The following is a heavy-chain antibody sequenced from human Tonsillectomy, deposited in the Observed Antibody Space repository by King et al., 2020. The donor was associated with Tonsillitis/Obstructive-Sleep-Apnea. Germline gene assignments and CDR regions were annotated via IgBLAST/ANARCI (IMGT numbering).Heavy chain of an antibody. Sequence: VQLQQWGAGLLKPSETLSLTCAVYGGSFSGYYWSWIRQPPGKGLEWIGEINHSGSTNYNPSLKSRVTISVDTSKNQFSLKLSYVTAAATAVYYCARLGTGGSPQVESPYYYYMDVWGKGTTVTVSS. CDR3: ARLGTGGSPQVESPYYYYMDV. CDR2: INHSGST. J-gene: IGHJ6*03. CDR1: GGSFSGYY. D-gene: IGHD3-16*01. V-gene: IGHV4-34*01.